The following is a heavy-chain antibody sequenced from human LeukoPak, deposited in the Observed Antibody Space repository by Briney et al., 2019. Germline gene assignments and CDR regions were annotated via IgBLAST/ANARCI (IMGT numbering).Heavy chain of an antibody. Sequence: SETLSLMCTVSGGSISRYYWRWIRQPAGEGLEWIGRIYTSGRTNYNLFLKGRVTMPVETPKNQFSLKLSSVTAGATACFTWAIEEYGSSYSVSCAAFDYWGQGTLVTVSS. D-gene: IGHD2-2*01. V-gene: IGHV4-4*07. J-gene: IGHJ4*02. CDR3: AIEEYGSSYSVSCAAFDY. CDR1: GGSISRYY. CDR2: IYTSGRT.